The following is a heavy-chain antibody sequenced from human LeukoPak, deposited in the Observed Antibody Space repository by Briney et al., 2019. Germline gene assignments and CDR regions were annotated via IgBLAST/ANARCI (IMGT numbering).Heavy chain of an antibody. CDR2: ISSSGSTI. V-gene: IGHV3-48*03. Sequence: QPGGSLRLSYAASGFTFSSYEMNWVRQAPGKGLEWVSYISSSGSTIYYADSVKGRFTISRDNAKNSLYLQMNSLRAEDTAVYYCARGVWFGELSFDYWGQGTLVTVSS. J-gene: IGHJ4*02. CDR1: GFTFSSYE. CDR3: ARGVWFGELSFDY. D-gene: IGHD3-10*01.